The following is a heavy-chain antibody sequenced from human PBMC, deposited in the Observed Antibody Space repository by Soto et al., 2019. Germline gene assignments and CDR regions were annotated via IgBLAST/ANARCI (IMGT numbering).Heavy chain of an antibody. Sequence: PLSLPCTVSGGSISSAAYYWSWIRQHPGKDLEWIGYISHSGSTYYTPSLKSRVIISADTSKNQFSLNLNSVTAADTAVYYCAREYTYGSNFFDCWGQGVLVTGSS. CDR3: AREYTYGSNFFDC. D-gene: IGHD5-18*01. CDR2: ISHSGST. CDR1: GGSISSAAYY. J-gene: IGHJ4*02. V-gene: IGHV4-31*03.